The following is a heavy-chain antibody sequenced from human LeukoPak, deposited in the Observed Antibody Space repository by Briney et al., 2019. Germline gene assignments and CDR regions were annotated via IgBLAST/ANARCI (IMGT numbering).Heavy chain of an antibody. CDR1: GFTFSSYW. Sequence: PGGSLRLSCAASGFTFSSYWMHWVRQAPGKGLVWVSRINSDGSSTSYADSVKGRFTISRDNAKNTLYLQMNSLRAEDTAVYYCARRGGYSYGLGHWYFDLWGRGTLVTVSS. D-gene: IGHD5-18*01. CDR3: ARRGGYSYGLGHWYFDL. V-gene: IGHV3-74*01. J-gene: IGHJ2*01. CDR2: INSDGSST.